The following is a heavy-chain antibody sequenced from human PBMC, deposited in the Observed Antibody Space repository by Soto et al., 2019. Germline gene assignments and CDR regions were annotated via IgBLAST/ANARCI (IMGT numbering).Heavy chain of an antibody. J-gene: IGHJ6*02. CDR2: ISSSSSYI. V-gene: IGHV3-21*01. CDR3: ARDLPGTTLGYYYGMDV. Sequence: SGGSLRLSCAASGFTFSSYSMNWVRQAPGKGLEWVSSISSSSSYIYYADSVKGRFTISRDNAKNSLYLQMNSLRAEDTAVYYCARDLPGTTLGYYYGMDVWGQGTTVTVSS. D-gene: IGHD1-7*01. CDR1: GFTFSSYS.